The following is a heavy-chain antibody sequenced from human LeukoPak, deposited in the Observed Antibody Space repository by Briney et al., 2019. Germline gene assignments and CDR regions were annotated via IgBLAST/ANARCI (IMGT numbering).Heavy chain of an antibody. CDR2: IGAAGDT. V-gene: IGHV3-13*01. CDR1: GFNLSYYD. D-gene: IGHD5-18*01. Sequence: PGGSLRLSCAASGFNLSYYDMHWVRQTTGKGLECVSAIGAAGDTYYPGSMKGRFTISRENARNSLYLQMNSLRAEDTAVYYCARSPRGYSYGHIDYWGQGTLVTVSS. J-gene: IGHJ4*02. CDR3: ARSPRGYSYGHIDY.